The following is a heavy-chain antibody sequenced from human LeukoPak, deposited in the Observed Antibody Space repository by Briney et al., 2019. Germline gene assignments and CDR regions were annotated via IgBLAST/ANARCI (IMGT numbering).Heavy chain of an antibody. D-gene: IGHD3-10*01. CDR1: GFTFSSYW. CDR2: IKQDGSEK. V-gene: IGHV3-7*01. J-gene: IGHJ5*02. Sequence: PGGSLRLSCAASGFTFSSYWMSWVRQAPGKGLEWVANIKQDGSEKYYVDSVKGRFTISRDNAKNSLYLQMGSLRAEDMAVYYCARDRFPEFGELENWFDPWGQGTLVTVSS. CDR3: ARDRFPEFGELENWFDP.